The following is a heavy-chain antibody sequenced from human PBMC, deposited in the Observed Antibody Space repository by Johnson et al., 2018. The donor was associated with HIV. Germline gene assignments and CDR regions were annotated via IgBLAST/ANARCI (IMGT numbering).Heavy chain of an antibody. Sequence: EQLVESGGGWVKPGGSLRLSCAASGFTFSSYWMHWVRQAPGKGLVWVSRIDGDGSSLTYADFVKGRFTISRDNAKIPLYLQMNSLRAEDTAVSYCSRERIGNGSIGDAFDIWGQETVVTVSS. CDR1: GFTFSSYW. CDR3: SRERIGNGSIGDAFDI. D-gene: IGHD6-13*01. V-gene: IGHV3-74*01. CDR2: IDGDGSSL. J-gene: IGHJ3*02.